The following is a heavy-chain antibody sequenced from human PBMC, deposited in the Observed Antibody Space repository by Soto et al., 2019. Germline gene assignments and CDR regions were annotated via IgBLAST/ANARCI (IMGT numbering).Heavy chain of an antibody. CDR3: ARDMGFGLSDY. V-gene: IGHV1-3*01. D-gene: IGHD3-10*01. CDR1: GYTFTSYA. J-gene: IGHJ4*02. Sequence: QVQLVQSGAEVKKPGASVKVSCKASGYTFTSYAMYWVRQAPGQRLEWMGRINAGNGNTKYSQKFQGRVTITRDTSATTAYMERSSLRSEDTAVYYFARDMGFGLSDYWGQGTLVTVSS. CDR2: INAGNGNT.